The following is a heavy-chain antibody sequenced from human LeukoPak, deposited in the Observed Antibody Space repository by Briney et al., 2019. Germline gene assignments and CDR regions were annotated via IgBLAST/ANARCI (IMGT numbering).Heavy chain of an antibody. J-gene: IGHJ5*01. CDR1: GFTFSSYS. D-gene: IGHD2-15*01. CDR2: ISTSSAVM. Sequence: QPGGSLRLSCAASGFTFSSYSISWVRQVPGKGLEWVSYISTSSAVMYYADSVKGRFTISRDDARNSVSLQMNSLRADDTAVYYCARDVGYCSGGSCYRWFASWGQGTLVIVSS. V-gene: IGHV3-48*01. CDR3: ARDVGYCSGGSCYRWFAS.